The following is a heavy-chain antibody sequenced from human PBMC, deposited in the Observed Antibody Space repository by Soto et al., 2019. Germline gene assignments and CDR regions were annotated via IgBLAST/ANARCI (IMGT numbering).Heavy chain of an antibody. Sequence: PSETLSLTCTVSGGSVSSGSYYWSWIRQPPGKGLEWIGYIYYSGSTNYNPSLKSRVTISVDTSKNQFSLKLSSVTAADTAVYYCARDARPSSGSRAWFDSWGQGTLVTVS. CDR2: IYYSGST. CDR3: ARDARPSSGSRAWFDS. V-gene: IGHV4-61*01. J-gene: IGHJ5*01. CDR1: GGSVSSGSYY. D-gene: IGHD6-19*01.